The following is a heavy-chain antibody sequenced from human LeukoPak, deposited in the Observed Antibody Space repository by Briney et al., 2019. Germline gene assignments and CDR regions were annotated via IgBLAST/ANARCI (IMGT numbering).Heavy chain of an antibody. J-gene: IGHJ4*02. CDR1: GGSISSYY. CDR2: IYTSGST. D-gene: IGHD3-10*01. CDR3: AREAGSGTYYDFDY. Sequence: AETLSLTCTVSGGSISSYYLNWIRQSAGKGLEWIGRIYTSGSTSYNPSLKSRVTMSVDTSKNLFSLKLTSVTAADTAVYYCAREAGSGTYYDFDYWGQGTMVTVSS. V-gene: IGHV4-4*07.